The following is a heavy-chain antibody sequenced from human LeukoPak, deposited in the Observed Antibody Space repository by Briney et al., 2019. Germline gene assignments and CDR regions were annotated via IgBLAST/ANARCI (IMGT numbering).Heavy chain of an antibody. CDR2: IKSKTDGGTT. CDR1: GFTFSNAW. J-gene: IGHJ6*03. Sequence: GGSLGLSCAASGFTFSNAWMSWVRQAPGKGLEWVGRIKSKTDGGTTDYAAPVKGRFTISRDDSKTTLFLQMNSLKTEDTAVYYCTTGLCSSTSCPYYYYYYYMDVWGKGTTVTVSS. V-gene: IGHV3-15*01. CDR3: TTGLCSSTSCPYYYYYYYMDV. D-gene: IGHD2-2*01.